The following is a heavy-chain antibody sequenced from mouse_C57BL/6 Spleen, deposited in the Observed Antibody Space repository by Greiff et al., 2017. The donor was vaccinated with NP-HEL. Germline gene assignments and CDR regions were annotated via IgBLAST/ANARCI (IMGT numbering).Heavy chain of an antibody. J-gene: IGHJ3*01. D-gene: IGHD3-2*02. CDR1: GYTFTSYW. CDR3: ARMTAQATAY. Sequence: QVQLQQPGAELVKPGASVKLSCKASGYTFTSYWMQWVKQRPGQGLEWIGEIDPSDSYTNYNQKFKGKATLTVDTSSSTAYMQLSSLTSEDSAVYYCARMTAQATAYWGQGTLVTVSA. V-gene: IGHV1-50*01. CDR2: IDPSDSYT.